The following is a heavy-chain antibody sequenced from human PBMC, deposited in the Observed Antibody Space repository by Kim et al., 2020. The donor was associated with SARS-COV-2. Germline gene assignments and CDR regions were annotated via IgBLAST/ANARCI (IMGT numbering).Heavy chain of an antibody. V-gene: IGHV4-39*07. CDR3: ARVGMGSTFFDS. J-gene: IGHJ4*02. Sequence: TYYSPTLKRRVTKSVDTSKKQFSLKLNSVTAADTAVFYCARVGMGSTFFDSWGQGTLVTVSS. CDR2: T. D-gene: IGHD1-26*01.